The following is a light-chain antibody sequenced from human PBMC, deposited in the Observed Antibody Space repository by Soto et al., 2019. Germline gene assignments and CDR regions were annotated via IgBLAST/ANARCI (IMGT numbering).Light chain of an antibody. CDR1: QSISSY. CDR3: QQSSSNPWT. J-gene: IGKJ1*01. V-gene: IGKV1-39*01. Sequence: DIQMTQSPSSLSASVGDRVTITCRASQSISSYLNWYQQKPGKAPMLLIYGASSFQSGVPSRFSGSGSGTEFTLTISSLQPEDFATYYCQQSSSNPWTFGQGTKVEVK. CDR2: GAS.